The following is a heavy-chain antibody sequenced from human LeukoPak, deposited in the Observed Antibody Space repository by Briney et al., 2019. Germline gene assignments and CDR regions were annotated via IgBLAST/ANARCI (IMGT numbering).Heavy chain of an antibody. Sequence: ASVKVSCKASGYTFTSYGISWVRQAPGQGLEWMGWISAYNGNTNYAQKLQGRVTMTTDTSTSTAYMELRSLISDDTAVYYCARGLRYYYDSSGYYGTFDYWGQGTLVTVSS. CDR3: ARGLRYYYDSSGYYGTFDY. CDR2: ISAYNGNT. V-gene: IGHV1-18*01. J-gene: IGHJ4*02. CDR1: GYTFTSYG. D-gene: IGHD3-22*01.